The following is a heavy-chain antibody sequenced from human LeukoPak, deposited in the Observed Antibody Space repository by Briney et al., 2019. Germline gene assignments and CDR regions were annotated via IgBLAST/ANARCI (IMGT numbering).Heavy chain of an antibody. D-gene: IGHD2-15*01. CDR2: IYHSGST. J-gene: IGHJ5*02. V-gene: IGHV4-38-2*02. CDR1: GYSISSGYY. CDR3: ARALGVVAPSWFDP. Sequence: SETLSLTCTVSGYSISSGYYWGWIRQPPGKGLEWIGSIYHSGSTYYNPSLKSRVTISVDTSKNQFSLKLSSVTAADTAVYYCARALGVVAPSWFDPWGQGTLVTVSS.